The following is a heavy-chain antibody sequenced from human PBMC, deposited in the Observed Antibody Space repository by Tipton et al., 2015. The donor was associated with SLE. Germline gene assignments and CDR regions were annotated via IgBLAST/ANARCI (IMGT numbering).Heavy chain of an antibody. J-gene: IGHJ4*02. D-gene: IGHD3-16*01. Sequence: SLRLSCAASGFTFSSYGMHWVRQAPGKGLEWVAFIRYDGSNKYYADSVKGRFTISRDNSKNTLYLQMNSLRAEDTAVYYCAKDRLGAATGYFDYWGQGTLVTVSS. CDR1: GFTFSSYG. CDR3: AKDRLGAATGYFDY. CDR2: IRYDGSNK. V-gene: IGHV3-30*02.